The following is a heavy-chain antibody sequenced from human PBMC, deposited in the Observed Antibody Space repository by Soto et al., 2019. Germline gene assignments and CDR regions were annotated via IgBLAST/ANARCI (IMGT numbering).Heavy chain of an antibody. CDR3: ARLKRGSGYDQYYFDY. Sequence: SSETLSLTCTVSGGSISSSSYYWGWIRQPPGKGLEWIGSIYYSGSTYYNPSLKSRVTISVDTSKNQFSLKLSSVTAADTAVYYCARLKRGSGYDQYYFDYWGQGTLVTVSS. D-gene: IGHD5-12*01. V-gene: IGHV4-39*01. CDR1: GGSISSSSYY. CDR2: IYYSGST. J-gene: IGHJ4*02.